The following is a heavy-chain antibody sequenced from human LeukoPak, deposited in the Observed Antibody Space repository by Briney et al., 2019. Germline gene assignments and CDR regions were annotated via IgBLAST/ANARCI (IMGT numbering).Heavy chain of an antibody. CDR3: AKLLDIVVVPAATNWFDP. J-gene: IGHJ5*02. CDR2: ISGSGGST. Sequence: GGSLRLSCAASGFTFSSYAMSWVRQAPGKGLEWVSAISGSGGSTYYADSVKGRFTISRDNSKNTLYLQMNSLRAEDTAVYYCAKLLDIVVVPAATNWFDPWGQGTLVTVSS. CDR1: GFTFSSYA. D-gene: IGHD2-2*03. V-gene: IGHV3-23*01.